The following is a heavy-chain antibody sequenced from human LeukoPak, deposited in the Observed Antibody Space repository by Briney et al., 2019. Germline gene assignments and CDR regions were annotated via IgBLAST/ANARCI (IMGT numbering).Heavy chain of an antibody. CDR2: FDPEDGET. J-gene: IGHJ4*02. CDR1: GYTLTELS. D-gene: IGHD5-12*01. V-gene: IGHV1-24*01. Sequence: ASVKVSCKVSGYTLTELSMHWVRQAPGKGLEWMGGFDPEDGETIYAQKFQGRVTMTRDTSINTAYMELSRLTSDDTAMYYCASVNIVATINYYFDYWGQGTLVTVSS. CDR3: ASVNIVATINYYFDY.